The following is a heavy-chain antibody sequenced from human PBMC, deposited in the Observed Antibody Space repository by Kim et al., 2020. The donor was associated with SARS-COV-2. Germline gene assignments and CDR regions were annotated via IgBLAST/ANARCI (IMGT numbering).Heavy chain of an antibody. J-gene: IGHJ4*02. Sequence: ASVKVSCKASGYSFTNYGIIWVRQAPGQGLEWMGRISPFNGKTDFALNFRGRVTMTTDTSTNTVYMDLRSLRSADTAVYYCARVGPSVTMNAPAYWGQGTLVTVSS. V-gene: IGHV1-18*01. CDR2: ISPFNGKT. CDR1: GYSFTNYG. D-gene: IGHD3-22*01. CDR3: ARVGPSVTMNAPAY.